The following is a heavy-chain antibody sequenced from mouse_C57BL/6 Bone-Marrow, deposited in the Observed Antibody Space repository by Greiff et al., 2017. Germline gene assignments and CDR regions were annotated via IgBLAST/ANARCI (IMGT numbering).Heavy chain of an antibody. D-gene: IGHD2-5*01. CDR3: ARTAYYSRAWLAY. CDR1: GYAFTNYL. CDR2: INPGSGGT. Sequence: VQLQQSGAELVRPGTSVKVSCKASGYAFTNYLIEWVKQRPGQGLEWIGVINPGSGGTNYNEKFKGKATLTADKSSSTDYMQLSSLHSEDSAVSLCARTAYYSRAWLAYWGQGNRVTVSA. V-gene: IGHV1-54*01. J-gene: IGHJ3*01.